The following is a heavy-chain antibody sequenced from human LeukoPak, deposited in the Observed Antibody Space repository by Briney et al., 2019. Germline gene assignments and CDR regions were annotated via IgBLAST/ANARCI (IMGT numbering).Heavy chain of an antibody. CDR2: INWNGGST. Sequence: GGSLRLSCAASGFTFDDYGMSWVRQAPGKGLEWVSGINWNGGSTGYADSVKGRFTISRDNAKNSLYLQMNSLRAEDTAVYYCARETPYSSSWTVFDYWGQGTLVTVSS. CDR3: ARETPYSSSWTVFDY. V-gene: IGHV3-20*04. CDR1: GFTFDDYG. D-gene: IGHD6-13*01. J-gene: IGHJ4*02.